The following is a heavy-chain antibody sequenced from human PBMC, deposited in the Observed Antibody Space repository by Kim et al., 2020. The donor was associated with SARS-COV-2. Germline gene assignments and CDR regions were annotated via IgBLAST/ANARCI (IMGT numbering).Heavy chain of an antibody. CDR3: AREVTVPAANAWWYFDL. D-gene: IGHD2-2*01. CDR1: GGSISSGDYY. V-gene: IGHV4-30-4*01. Sequence: SETLSLTCTVSGGSISSGDYYWSWIRQPPGKGLEWIGYIYYSGSTYYNPSLKSRVTISVDTSKNQFSLKLSSVTAADTAVYYCAREVTVPAANAWWYFDLWGRGTLVTVSS. J-gene: IGHJ2*01. CDR2: IYYSGST.